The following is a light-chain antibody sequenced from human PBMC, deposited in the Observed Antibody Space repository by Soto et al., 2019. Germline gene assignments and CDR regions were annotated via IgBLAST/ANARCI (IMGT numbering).Light chain of an antibody. V-gene: IGKV1-5*03. CDR3: QHPGT. CDR1: QSISSW. Sequence: DIQMTQSPSTLSASVGDRVTITCRASQSISSWLAWYQQKPGKAPKLLIYKASSLESGVPSRFSGSVSGTEFTLTISSLQPDDFATYYCQHPGTFGQGTKVEIK. J-gene: IGKJ1*01. CDR2: KAS.